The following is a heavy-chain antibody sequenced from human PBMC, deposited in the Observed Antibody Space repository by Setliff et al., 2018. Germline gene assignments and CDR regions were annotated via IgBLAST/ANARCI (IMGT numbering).Heavy chain of an antibody. Sequence: SETLSLTCSVYGESFSNNYWSWIRQPPGKGLEWIGESNHSGNTTNHPSLKSRLTMSVDTSKNQFSLKLTSVTAADTAVYYCASPGRDNLDSPFDAFDIWGQGTKVTVS. CDR3: ASPGRDNLDSPFDAFDI. V-gene: IGHV4-34*01. D-gene: IGHD3-3*01. J-gene: IGHJ3*02. CDR1: GESFSNNY. CDR2: SNHSGNT.